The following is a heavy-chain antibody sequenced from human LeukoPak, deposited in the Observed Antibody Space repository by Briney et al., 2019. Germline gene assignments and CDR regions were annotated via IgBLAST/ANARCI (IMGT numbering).Heavy chain of an antibody. Sequence: ESGPTLVNPTQTLTLTCTFSGFSLSTSGVGVGWIRQPPGKALEWLALIYWNDDKRYSPSLKSRLTITKDTPKNQVVLTMTNMDPVDTATYYCAHRPPQSRDSSGYYRHWFDPWGQGTLVTVSS. J-gene: IGHJ5*02. D-gene: IGHD3-22*01. V-gene: IGHV2-5*01. CDR1: GFSLSTSGVG. CDR2: IYWNDDK. CDR3: AHRPPQSRDSSGYYRHWFDP.